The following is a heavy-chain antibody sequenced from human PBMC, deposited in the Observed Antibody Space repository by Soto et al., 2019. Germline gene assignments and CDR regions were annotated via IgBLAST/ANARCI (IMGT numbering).Heavy chain of an antibody. CDR2: ISGSGGST. J-gene: IGHJ4*02. CDR3: AKADSPFTYYYDSSGYWSDY. D-gene: IGHD3-22*01. Sequence: GGSRRLSCGVSGFTVTSNGVSWVRQAPGKGLEWVSAISGSGGSTYYADSVKGRFTISRDNSKNTLYLQMNSLRAEDTAVYYCAKADSPFTYYYDSSGYWSDYWGQGTLVTVSS. CDR1: GFTVTSNG. V-gene: IGHV3-23*01.